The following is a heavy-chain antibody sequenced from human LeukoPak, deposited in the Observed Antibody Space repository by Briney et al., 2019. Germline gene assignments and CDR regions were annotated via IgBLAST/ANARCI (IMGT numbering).Heavy chain of an antibody. D-gene: IGHD2-2*01. CDR3: ASAGCGSTACSPGRDY. CDR1: GFTFSSYA. CDR2: ISYDGSSS. V-gene: IGHV3-30-3*01. Sequence: PGGSLRLSCAASGFTFSSYAMYWVRQAPGKGLEWVAVISYDGSSSYYADSVMGRFTISRDNSKNTLYLQMNSLRGGDTAVYYCASAGCGSTACSPGRDYWGQGTLVTVSS. J-gene: IGHJ4*02.